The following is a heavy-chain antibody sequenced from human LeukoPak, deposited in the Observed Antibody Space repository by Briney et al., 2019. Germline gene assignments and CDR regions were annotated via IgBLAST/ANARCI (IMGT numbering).Heavy chain of an antibody. D-gene: IGHD2-2*01. J-gene: IGHJ5*02. CDR1: GGSFSGYY. CDR2: INHSGST. Sequence: PSETLSPTCAVYGGSFSGYYWSWIRQPPGKGLEWIGEINHSGSTNYNPSLKSRVTISVDTSKNQFSLKLSSVTAADTAVYYCARSIVVVPAASGNWFDPWGQGTLVTVSS. V-gene: IGHV4-34*01. CDR3: ARSIVVVPAASGNWFDP.